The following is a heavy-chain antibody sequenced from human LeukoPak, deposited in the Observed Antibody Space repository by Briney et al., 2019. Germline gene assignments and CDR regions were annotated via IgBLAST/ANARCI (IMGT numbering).Heavy chain of an antibody. D-gene: IGHD4-17*01. Sequence: SETLSLTCSVSGGSISSYYWSWIRQPPGRGLEWIGYMYYSGSTNSNPSLKNRVTISVDTSKNQFSLKLSSVTAADTAVYYCASGSSTVKFYYGIDVWGRGTTVTVSS. V-gene: IGHV4-59*01. CDR1: GGSISSYY. CDR2: MYYSGST. J-gene: IGHJ6*02. CDR3: ASGSSTVKFYYGIDV.